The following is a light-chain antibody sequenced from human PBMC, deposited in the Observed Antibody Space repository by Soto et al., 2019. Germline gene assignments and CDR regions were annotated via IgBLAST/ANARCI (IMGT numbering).Light chain of an antibody. V-gene: IGLV2-11*01. CDR3: CSYAGRETFKV. CDR2: DVN. CDR1: SSDVGGYNS. J-gene: IGLJ3*02. Sequence: QSALTQPRSVSGSPGQSVSVSCTGTSSDVGGYNSVSWYQQHPGKAPKLMIYDVNMRPSGVPDRFSGSKSGNTASLTISGLQAEDEAAYYCCSYAGRETFKVFGGGTKVTVL.